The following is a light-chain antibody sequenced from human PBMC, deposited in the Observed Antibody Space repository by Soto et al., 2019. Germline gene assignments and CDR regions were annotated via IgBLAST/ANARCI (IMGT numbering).Light chain of an antibody. Sequence: EIVLTQSPATLPLSPGERATLSCRASQSVSSYLAWYQQKPGQAPRLLIYDASNRATGIPARFSGSGSGTDFTLTISSLEPEDFAVYYCQQRSNWPRGTFGPGTKVDIK. CDR1: QSVSSY. J-gene: IGKJ3*01. V-gene: IGKV3-11*01. CDR3: QQRSNWPRGT. CDR2: DAS.